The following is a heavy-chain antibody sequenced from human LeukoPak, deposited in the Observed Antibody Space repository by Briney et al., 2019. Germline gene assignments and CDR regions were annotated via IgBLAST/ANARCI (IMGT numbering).Heavy chain of an antibody. V-gene: IGHV3-30-3*01. D-gene: IGHD2-15*01. CDR3: ARSGRSGLDYFDY. J-gene: IGHJ4*02. CDR1: GFTFSSYA. Sequence: GGSLRLSCAASGFTFSSYAMHWVRQAPGKGLEWVAVISYDGSNKYYADSVKGRFTISRDNSKNTLYLQMNSLRAEDTAVYYCARSGRSGLDYFDYWGQGTLVTVSS. CDR2: ISYDGSNK.